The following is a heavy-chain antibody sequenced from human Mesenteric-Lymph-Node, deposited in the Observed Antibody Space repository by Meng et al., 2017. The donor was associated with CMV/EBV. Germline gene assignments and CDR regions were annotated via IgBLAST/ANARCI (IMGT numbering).Heavy chain of an antibody. V-gene: IGHV1-18*04. J-gene: IGHJ4*02. Sequence: ASVKVSCKASGYTFTDYYMPWVRQAPGQGLEWMGWISAYNGNTNYAQKLQGRVTMTTDTSTSTAYMELRSLRSDDTAVYYCARVYCSSTSCYTWGTDYWGQGTLVTVSS. CDR1: GYTFTDYY. CDR2: ISAYNGNT. D-gene: IGHD2-2*02. CDR3: ARVYCSSTSCYTWGTDY.